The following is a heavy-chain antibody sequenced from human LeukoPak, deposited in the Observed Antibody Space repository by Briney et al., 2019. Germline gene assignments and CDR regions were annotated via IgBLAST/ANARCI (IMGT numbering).Heavy chain of an antibody. CDR3: ASYSGSPLDDAFDI. Sequence: ASVKVSXKASGYTFTSYYMHWVRQAPGQGLEWVGIINPSGGSTSYAQKFQGRVTMTRDTSTSTVYMELSSLRSEDTAVYYCASYSGSPLDDAFDIWGQGTMVTVSS. D-gene: IGHD1-26*01. J-gene: IGHJ3*02. CDR2: INPSGGST. V-gene: IGHV1-46*03. CDR1: GYTFTSYY.